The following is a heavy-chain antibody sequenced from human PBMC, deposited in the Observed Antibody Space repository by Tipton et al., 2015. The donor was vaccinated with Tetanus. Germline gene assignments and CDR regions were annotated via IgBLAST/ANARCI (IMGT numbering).Heavy chain of an antibody. CDR1: GGSISSYY. J-gene: IGHJ2*01. V-gene: IGHV4-59*01. CDR2: IYYSGST. Sequence: TLSLTCTVSGGSISSYYWSWIRQPPGKGLEWIGYIYYSGSTNYNPSLKSRVTISVDTSKNQFSLKLSSVTAADTAVYYCARGPYYPTYFDIWGRGTLVTVSS. D-gene: IGHD1-26*01. CDR3: ARGPYYPTYFDI.